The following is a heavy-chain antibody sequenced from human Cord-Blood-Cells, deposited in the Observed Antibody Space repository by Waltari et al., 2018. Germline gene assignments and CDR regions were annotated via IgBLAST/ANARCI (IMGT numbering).Heavy chain of an antibody. CDR2: IIPILGIA. CDR1: GGTFSSYA. V-gene: IGHV1-69*04. CDR3: ARLHYYDSSGYYYWYFDL. Sequence: QVQLVQSGAEVKKPGSSVKVSCKASGGTFSSYAISWVGQAPGQGLEWMGGIIPILGIANYAQKFQGRVTITADESTSTAYMELSSLRSEDTAVYYCARLHYYDSSGYYYWYFDLWGRGTLVTVSS. J-gene: IGHJ2*01. D-gene: IGHD3-22*01.